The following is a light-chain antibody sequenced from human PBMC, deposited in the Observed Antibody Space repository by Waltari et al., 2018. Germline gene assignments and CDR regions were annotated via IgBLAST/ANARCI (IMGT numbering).Light chain of an antibody. V-gene: IGLV2-11*01. CDR2: DIY. CDR1: AGAVRGSSY. Sequence: QSALTQPRSVSGSPGQSVTISCTGPAGAVRGSSYVSCYQQHPGKAPKLIIYDIYKRPSGVPDRFSGSKSDNTASLTISGLQAEDEADFFCCAFAATPLFGGGTKLTVL. CDR3: CAFAATPL. J-gene: IGLJ3*02.